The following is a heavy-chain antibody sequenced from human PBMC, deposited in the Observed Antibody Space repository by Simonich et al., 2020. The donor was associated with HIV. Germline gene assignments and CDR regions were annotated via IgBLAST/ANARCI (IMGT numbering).Heavy chain of an antibody. CDR3: ARAYCSGGRCYDAFDI. J-gene: IGHJ3*02. CDR2: ISPNSGDK. D-gene: IGHD2-15*01. CDR1: GYTFTGNY. Sequence: QVQLVQSGAEVKKLGASVKVSCKASGYTFTGNYMHWVRQAPGQGLEEMGWISPNSGDKNYAQKLQGRVTMTRDTSISTAYMELSRLRSDDTAIYYCARAYCSGGRCYDAFDIWGQGTMVTVSS. V-gene: IGHV1-2*02.